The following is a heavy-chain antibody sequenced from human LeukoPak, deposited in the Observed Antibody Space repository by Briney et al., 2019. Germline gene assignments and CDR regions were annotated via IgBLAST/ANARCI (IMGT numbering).Heavy chain of an antibody. CDR2: ISGRGGRT. J-gene: IGHJ4*02. V-gene: IGHV3-23*01. CDR1: GCTFSSYV. CDR3: AKDRMATIRPDFDY. Sequence: GGSLRLSCAASGCTFSSYVMSWVRRAPGKGLEWVSAISGRGGRTYYADSVKGRITISRDNSKSTLYLQMNSLRAEDTAVYYCAKDRMATIRPDFDYWGQGTLVTVSS. D-gene: IGHD5-24*01.